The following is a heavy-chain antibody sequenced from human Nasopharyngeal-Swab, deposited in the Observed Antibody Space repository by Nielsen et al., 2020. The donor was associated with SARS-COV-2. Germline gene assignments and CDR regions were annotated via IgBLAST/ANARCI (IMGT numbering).Heavy chain of an antibody. CDR1: GSTFSSYA. J-gene: IGHJ4*02. D-gene: IGHD3-22*01. V-gene: IGHV3-30*02. CDR2: IRYDGSDY. CDR3: ARQDSSAYYYVFNY. Sequence: GGSLRLSCAASGSTFSSYAMNWVRQAPGKGLEWVAFIRYDGSDYYYADSVEGRFTISRDNSKNTLYLQLNSLRAEDTAVYYCARQDSSAYYYVFNYWGQGTLVTVSS.